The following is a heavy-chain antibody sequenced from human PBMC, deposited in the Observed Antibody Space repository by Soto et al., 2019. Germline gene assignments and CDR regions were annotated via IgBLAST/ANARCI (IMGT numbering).Heavy chain of an antibody. CDR1: GYSFSNYW. V-gene: IGHV5-51*01. CDR3: GRMPLDSSGYYVAFDI. CDR2: IYPGDSDT. D-gene: IGHD3-22*01. J-gene: IGHJ3*02. Sequence: GESLKISCRGSGYSFSNYWIGWVRQMPGKGLEWMGIIYPGDSDTRYSPSFQGQVTVSADKSISTAFLQWSSLKASDTAMYYCGRMPLDSSGYYVAFDIWGQGTMVTVSS.